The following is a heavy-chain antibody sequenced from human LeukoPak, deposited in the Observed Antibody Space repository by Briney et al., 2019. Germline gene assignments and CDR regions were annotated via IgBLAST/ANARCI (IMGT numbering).Heavy chain of an antibody. D-gene: IGHD6-13*01. Sequence: PSETLSLTCTVSGGSISSGDYYWSWIRQPPGKGLEWIGYIYYSGSTNYNPSLKSRVTISVDTSKNQFSLKLSSVTAADTAVYYCARVYSSPYYYYMDVWGKGTTVTVSS. CDR1: GGSISSGDYY. V-gene: IGHV4-61*08. J-gene: IGHJ6*03. CDR2: IYYSGST. CDR3: ARVYSSPYYYYMDV.